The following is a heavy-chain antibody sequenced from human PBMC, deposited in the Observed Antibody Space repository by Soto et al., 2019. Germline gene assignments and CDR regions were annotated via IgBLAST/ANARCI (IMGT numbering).Heavy chain of an antibody. D-gene: IGHD2-15*01. V-gene: IGHV3-48*03. J-gene: IGHJ4*02. CDR2: ISSSGSTI. CDR3: ARDNCIGGSCYTDWDY. CDR1: GFTLSSYE. Sequence: GGSLRLSCAASGFTLSSYEMNWVRKAPGRGLGWVSYISSSGSTIYYADSVKGRFTISRDNAKNSLYLQMNSLRAEDTAVYYCARDNCIGGSCYTDWDYWGQGTLVNVSS.